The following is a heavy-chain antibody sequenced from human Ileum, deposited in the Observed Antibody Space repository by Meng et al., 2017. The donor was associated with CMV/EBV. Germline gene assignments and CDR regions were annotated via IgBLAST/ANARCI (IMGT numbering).Heavy chain of an antibody. CDR3: AKDKGSWDALDI. D-gene: IGHD3-10*01. J-gene: IGHJ3*02. V-gene: IGHV3-7*01. CDR1: GFTFTTYW. Sequence: GESLKISCAASGFTFTTYWMTWVRQAPGKGLEWVANINQDESEKSYVDSVKGRFTISRDNSKNTLYLQMNSLRAEDTAVYYCAKDKGSWDALDIWGQGTMVTVSS. CDR2: INQDESEK.